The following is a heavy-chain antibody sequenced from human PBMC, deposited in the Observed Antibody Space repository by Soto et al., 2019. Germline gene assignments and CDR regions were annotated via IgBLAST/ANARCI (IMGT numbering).Heavy chain of an antibody. J-gene: IGHJ5*02. D-gene: IGHD4-4*01. Sequence: RASVKVSCKASGGTFSSYAISLVRQAPGQGLEWMGGIIPIFGTANYAQKFQGRVTITADESTSTAYMELSSLRSEDTAVYYCARGGYTKIGTWGQGTLVTVSS. CDR1: GGTFSSYA. V-gene: IGHV1-69*13. CDR2: IIPIFGTA. CDR3: ARGGYTKIGT.